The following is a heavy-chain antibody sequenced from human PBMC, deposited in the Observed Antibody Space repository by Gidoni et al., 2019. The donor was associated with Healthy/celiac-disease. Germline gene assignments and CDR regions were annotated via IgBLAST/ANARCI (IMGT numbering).Heavy chain of an antibody. D-gene: IGHD2-2*01. CDR3: VKSASYCSSTSCYPFDY. CDR1: GFTFSSYA. Sequence: EVQLVESGGGLVQPGGSLRLPCSASGFTFSSYAMHWVRQAPGKGLEYVSAISSNGGSTYYADSVKGRFTISRDNSKNTLYLQMSSLRAEDTAVYYCVKSASYCSSTSCYPFDYWGQGTLVTVSS. CDR2: ISSNGGST. J-gene: IGHJ4*02. V-gene: IGHV3-64D*06.